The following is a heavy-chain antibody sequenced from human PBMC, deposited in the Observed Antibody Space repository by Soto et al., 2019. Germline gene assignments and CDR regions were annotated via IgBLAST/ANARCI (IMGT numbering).Heavy chain of an antibody. V-gene: IGHV3-33*01. J-gene: IGHJ4*02. D-gene: IGHD3-9*01. Sequence: QVQLVESGGGVVQPGRSLRLSCAASGFTFSSYGMHWVRQAPGKGLEWVAVIWYDGSNKYYADSVKGRFTISRDNSKNTLYLQMNSLRAEDTAVYYCARQDNILTGYTFDYWGQGTLVTVSS. CDR3: ARQDNILTGYTFDY. CDR2: IWYDGSNK. CDR1: GFTFSSYG.